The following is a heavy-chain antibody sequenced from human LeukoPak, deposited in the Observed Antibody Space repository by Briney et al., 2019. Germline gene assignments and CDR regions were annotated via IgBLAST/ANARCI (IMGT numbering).Heavy chain of an antibody. D-gene: IGHD3-10*01. J-gene: IGHJ5*02. Sequence: GASVKVSCTVSGYTLTELSMHWVRQAPGKGLEWMGGFDPEDGETIYAQKFQGRVTMTEDTSTDTAYMELSSLRSEDTAVYYCATSYYGSGSSNWFDPWGQGTLVTVSS. V-gene: IGHV1-24*01. CDR2: FDPEDGET. CDR1: GYTLTELS. CDR3: ATSYYGSGSSNWFDP.